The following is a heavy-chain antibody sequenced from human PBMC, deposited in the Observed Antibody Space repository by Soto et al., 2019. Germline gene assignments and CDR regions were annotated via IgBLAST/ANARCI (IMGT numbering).Heavy chain of an antibody. CDR2: ISAYNGNT. CDR3: ARLDCSGGSCYVYGMDV. CDR1: GYTFTSYG. J-gene: IGHJ6*02. Sequence: QVQLVQSGAEVKKPGASVKVSCKASGYTFTSYGISWVRQAPGQGLEWMGWISAYNGNTNYAQKLQGRVTMTTDTSTSTAYMELRSLRSDDTAVHYCARLDCSGGSCYVYGMDVWGQGTTVTVSS. V-gene: IGHV1-18*01. D-gene: IGHD2-15*01.